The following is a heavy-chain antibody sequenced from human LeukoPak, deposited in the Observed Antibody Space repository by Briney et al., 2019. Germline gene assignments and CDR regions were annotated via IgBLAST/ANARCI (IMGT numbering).Heavy chain of an antibody. D-gene: IGHD3-10*01. J-gene: IGHJ4*02. Sequence: GGSLRLSCAASGFTFDDYGMSWVRQAPGKGLEWVSGINWNGGSTGYADSVKGRFTISRDNAKNSLYLQMNSLRAEDTALYYCARGYYYGSGSYYTPNFDYWGQGTLVTVSS. CDR2: INWNGGST. V-gene: IGHV3-20*04. CDR1: GFTFDDYG. CDR3: ARGYYYGSGSYYTPNFDY.